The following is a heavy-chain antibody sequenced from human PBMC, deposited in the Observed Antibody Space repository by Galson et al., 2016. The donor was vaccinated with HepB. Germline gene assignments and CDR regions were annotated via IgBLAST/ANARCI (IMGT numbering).Heavy chain of an antibody. CDR3: ARSFNDVLTGYYQRFDF. D-gene: IGHD3-9*01. Sequence: ETLSLTCTVSGGSISDYYWSWIRQPPGKGLEWIGHIYYSGSTNYNPSLESRVPISVDTSKNQFPLRLTSVTAADAAVHYCARSFNDVLTGYYQRFDFWGQGTLVTVSS. CDR1: GGSISDYY. CDR2: IYYSGST. J-gene: IGHJ4*02. V-gene: IGHV4-59*01.